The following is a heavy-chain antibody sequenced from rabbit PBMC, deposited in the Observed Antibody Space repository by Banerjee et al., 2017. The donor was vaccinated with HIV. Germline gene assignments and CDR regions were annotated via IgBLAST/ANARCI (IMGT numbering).Heavy chain of an antibody. V-gene: IGHV1S40*01. D-gene: IGHD4-2*01. CDR3: ARGGSLYAFNL. CDR2: IYAGSSGST. CDR1: GFSFSNYYY. J-gene: IGHJ4*01. Sequence: QSLEESGGGLVQPEGSLTLTCTASGFSFSNYYYMCWVRQAPGKGLEWIACIYAGSSGSTYYASWAKGRFTISKTSSTTVTLQMTSLTAADTATYFCARGGSLYAFNLWGPGTLVTVS.